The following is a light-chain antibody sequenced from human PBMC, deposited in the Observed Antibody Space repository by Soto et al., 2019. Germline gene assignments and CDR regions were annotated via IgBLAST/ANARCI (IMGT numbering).Light chain of an antibody. CDR1: QSVSSSY. J-gene: IGKJ3*01. CDR3: QQYGSSPFT. CDR2: GAS. Sequence: VLTHSPGTLSLSPGERATLSCRASQSVSSSYLAWYQQKPGQAPRLLIYGASSRATGIPDRFSGSGSGTDFTLTISRLEPEDFAVYYCQQYGSSPFTFGPGTKVDIK. V-gene: IGKV3-20*01.